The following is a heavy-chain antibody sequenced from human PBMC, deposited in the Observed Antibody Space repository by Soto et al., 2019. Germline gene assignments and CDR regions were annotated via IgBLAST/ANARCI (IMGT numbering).Heavy chain of an antibody. J-gene: IGHJ5*02. D-gene: IGHD3-10*01. Sequence: QVQLVQSGGEVKKPGASVKVSCKASGYTFTTYGISWVRQAPGQGLEWMGWINVYNGNTKYAQKLQGRVTMTTDTSTSTAYMELRCLISDDTAVYYCARGVGSGIYYNQYNWFDPWGQGTLVTVSS. CDR1: GYTFTTYG. V-gene: IGHV1-18*01. CDR2: INVYNGNT. CDR3: ARGVGSGIYYNQYNWFDP.